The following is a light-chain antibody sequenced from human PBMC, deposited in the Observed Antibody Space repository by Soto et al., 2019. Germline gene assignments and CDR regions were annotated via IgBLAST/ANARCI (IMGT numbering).Light chain of an antibody. J-gene: IGLJ2*01. Sequence: QSVLTQPRSVSGSPGQSVTISCTGTSSDVGGYNYVSWYQQHPGKAPKLIIYDVSKRPSGVPDRFSGSKSGNTASLTISGLQAEDEADYFCCSYAGSYTLVFGGGTKLT. CDR2: DVS. V-gene: IGLV2-11*01. CDR1: SSDVGGYNY. CDR3: CSYAGSYTLV.